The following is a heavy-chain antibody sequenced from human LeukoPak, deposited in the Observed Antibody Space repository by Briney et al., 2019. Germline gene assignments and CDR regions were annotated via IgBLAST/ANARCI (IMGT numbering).Heavy chain of an antibody. CDR2: TNQDGNEK. CDR3: ARDYHSGAFDF. J-gene: IGHJ3*01. Sequence: GGSLRLSCVASGFSFSNYWMNRVRQAPGKGLEWVANTNQDGNEKYYVDSVKGRFTISRENAKNSLYLQMNSLRDEDTAVHYCARDYHSGAFDFWGQGTMVTVSS. CDR1: GFSFSNYW. V-gene: IGHV3-7*01. D-gene: IGHD1-14*01.